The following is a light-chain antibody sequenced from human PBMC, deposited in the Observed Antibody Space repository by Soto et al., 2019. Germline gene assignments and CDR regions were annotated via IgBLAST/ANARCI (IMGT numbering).Light chain of an antibody. CDR2: AAS. J-gene: IGKJ1*01. CDR3: QHYGSSLWT. V-gene: IGKV3-20*01. Sequence: EIVLTQSPGTLSLSPGERATLSCRASQSVSSTYLAWYQQVPGQPPRLLIYAASSRASGVPDKFTGSGSGTDFTLTISRLEPEDFAVYYGQHYGSSLWTFGQGTEVEI. CDR1: QSVSSTY.